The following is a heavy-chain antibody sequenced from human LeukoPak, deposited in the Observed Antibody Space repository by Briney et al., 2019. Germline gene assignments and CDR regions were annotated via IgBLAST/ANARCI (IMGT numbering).Heavy chain of an antibody. D-gene: IGHD1-1*01. Sequence: TLSLTCTVSGGSISSGSYYWSWIRQPAGKGLEWIGRIYTSGSTNYNPSLKSRVTISVDTSKNQFSLKLSSVTAADTAVYYCARTTQRYGMDVWGQGTTVTVSS. V-gene: IGHV4-61*02. J-gene: IGHJ6*02. CDR2: IYTSGST. CDR3: ARTTQRYGMDV. CDR1: GGSISSGSYY.